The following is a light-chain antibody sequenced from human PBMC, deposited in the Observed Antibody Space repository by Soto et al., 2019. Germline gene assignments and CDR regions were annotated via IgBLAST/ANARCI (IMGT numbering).Light chain of an antibody. V-gene: IGKV1-9*01. CDR1: QGISSY. Sequence: DIQLTQSPSFLSASVGDRVTITCRASQGISSYLAWYQQKPGKAPKLLIYAASTLQSGVPSRFRGSGSGTEFTLTISSLQHEHFATYYCQQINSYPQTFGGGTKADIK. J-gene: IGKJ4*01. CDR3: QQINSYPQT. CDR2: AAS.